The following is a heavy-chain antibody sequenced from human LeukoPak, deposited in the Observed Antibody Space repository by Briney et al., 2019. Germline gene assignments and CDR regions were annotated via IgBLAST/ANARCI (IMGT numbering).Heavy chain of an antibody. CDR1: GFTFSSYS. J-gene: IGHJ2*01. CDR2: ISTSSSTI. CDR3: ARVGNDDWYFAL. Sequence: GGSLRLSCAASGFTFSSYSMNWVRQAPGKGLEWVSYISTSSSTIYYADSVKGRFTISRDNAKSSLHLQMNSLRAEDTAVYYCARVGNDDWYFALWGRGTLVTVSS. D-gene: IGHD2-8*01. V-gene: IGHV3-48*01.